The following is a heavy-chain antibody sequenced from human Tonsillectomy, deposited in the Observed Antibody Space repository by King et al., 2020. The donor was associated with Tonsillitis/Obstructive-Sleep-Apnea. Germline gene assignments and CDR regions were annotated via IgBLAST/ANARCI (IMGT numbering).Heavy chain of an antibody. CDR1: GGSFSVYY. Sequence: VQLPQWGAGLLKPSETLSLTCAVYGGSFSVYYWSWIRQPPGKGLEWIGKINHSGSTNYNPSPKSRVTISVDTSKNQFALKLSSVTAADTAMYYCASSVRDIVVVEPAVNNPYYFDYWGQGTLVTVSS. CDR2: INHSGST. V-gene: IGHV4-34*01. CDR3: ASSVRDIVVVEPAVNNPYYFDY. J-gene: IGHJ4*02. D-gene: IGHD2-2*01.